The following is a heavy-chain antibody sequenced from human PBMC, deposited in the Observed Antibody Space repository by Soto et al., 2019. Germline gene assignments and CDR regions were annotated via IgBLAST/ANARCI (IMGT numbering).Heavy chain of an antibody. CDR1: GYTFGNFA. CDR2: ISGSGGST. Sequence: EVQLLESGGGLVQPGGSLRLSCAASGYTFGNFAMTWVRQAPGKGLEWVSSISGSGGSTFYADSVKGRFTVSRDNSKNPLYLQMNSLRGEDTAIYYCAKRGELTSGFDYWGQGTLVTVSS. V-gene: IGHV3-23*01. D-gene: IGHD1-26*01. CDR3: AKRGELTSGFDY. J-gene: IGHJ4*02.